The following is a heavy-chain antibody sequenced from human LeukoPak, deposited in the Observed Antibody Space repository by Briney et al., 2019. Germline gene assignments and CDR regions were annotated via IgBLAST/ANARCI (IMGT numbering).Heavy chain of an antibody. D-gene: IGHD1-14*01. Sequence: PGGSLRLSCAASGFTFNNYAMHWVRQAPGKGLEWVAVISYDGSRKYHADSVKGRFTISRDNSKNTLYLQMNSLRAEGTALYYCAKDSAGLDYYFDYWGQGTLVTVSS. CDR1: GFTFNNYA. CDR3: AKDSAGLDYYFDY. CDR2: ISYDGSRK. V-gene: IGHV3-30*18. J-gene: IGHJ4*02.